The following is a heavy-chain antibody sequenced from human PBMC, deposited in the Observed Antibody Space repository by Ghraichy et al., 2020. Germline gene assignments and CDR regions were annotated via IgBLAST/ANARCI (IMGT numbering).Heavy chain of an antibody. V-gene: IGHV4-31*03. D-gene: IGHD3-3*01. CDR2: IYYSGST. Sequence: LRLSCTVSGGSISSGGYYWSWIRQHPGKGLEWIGYIYYSGSTYYNPSLKSRVTISVDTSKNQFSLKLSSVTAADTAVYYCARNPYPGGSYYDFWSGPYYFDYWGQGTLVTVSS. J-gene: IGHJ4*02. CDR1: GGSISSGGYY. CDR3: ARNPYPGGSYYDFWSGPYYFDY.